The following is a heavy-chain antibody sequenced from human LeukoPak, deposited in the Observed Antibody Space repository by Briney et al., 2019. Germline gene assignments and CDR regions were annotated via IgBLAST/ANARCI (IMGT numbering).Heavy chain of an antibody. Sequence: SETLSLTCTVSGGSISSSSYYWGWIRQPPGKGLEWIGSIYYSGSTYYNPSLKSRVTISVGTSKNQFSLKLSSVTAADTAVYYCARDPNYYYDSSGSTPSHFDIWGQGTMVTVSS. D-gene: IGHD3-22*01. CDR1: GGSISSSSYY. V-gene: IGHV4-39*07. CDR3: ARDPNYYYDSSGSTPSHFDI. J-gene: IGHJ3*02. CDR2: IYYSGST.